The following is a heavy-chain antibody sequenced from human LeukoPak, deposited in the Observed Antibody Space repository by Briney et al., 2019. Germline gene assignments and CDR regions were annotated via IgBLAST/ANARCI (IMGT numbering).Heavy chain of an antibody. CDR2: ISAYNGNT. CDR1: GYTFTSYG. D-gene: IGHD3-22*01. V-gene: IGHV1-18*01. J-gene: IGHJ4*02. CDR3: AREASTTTYYYDSSGYYGIDY. Sequence: ASVKVSCKAPGYTFTSYGISWVRQAPGQGLEWMGWISAYNGNTNYAQKLQGRVTMTTDTSTSTAYMELRSLRSDDTAVYYCAREASTTTYYYDSSGYYGIDYWGQGTLVTVSS.